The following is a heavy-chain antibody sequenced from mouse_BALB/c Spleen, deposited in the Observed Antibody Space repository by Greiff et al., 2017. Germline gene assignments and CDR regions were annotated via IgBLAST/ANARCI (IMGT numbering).Heavy chain of an antibody. D-gene: IGHD1-2*01. V-gene: IGHV5-6*02. CDR2: ISSGGSYT. CDR1: GFTFSSYG. Sequence: DVMLVESGGDLVKPGGSLKLSCAASGFTFSSYGMSWVRQTPDKRLEWVATISSGGSYTYYPDSVKGRFTISRDNAKNTLYLQMSSLKSEDTAMYYCASHYYDYYAMDYWGQGTSVTVSS. CDR3: ASHYYDYYAMDY. J-gene: IGHJ4*01.